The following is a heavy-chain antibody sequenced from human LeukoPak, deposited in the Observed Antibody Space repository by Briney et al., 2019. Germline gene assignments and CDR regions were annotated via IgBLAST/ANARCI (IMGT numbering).Heavy chain of an antibody. CDR2: IYYSGST. J-gene: IGHJ4*02. CDR1: GGSISSYY. D-gene: IGHD3-22*01. Sequence: PSETLSLTCTVSGGSISSYYWSWIRQPPGKGLEWIGYIYYSGSTNYNPSLKSRVTISVDTSKNQFSLKLSSVTAADTAVYYCARGGSSGYSDWGQGTLVTVSS. V-gene: IGHV4-59*12. CDR3: ARGGSSGYSD.